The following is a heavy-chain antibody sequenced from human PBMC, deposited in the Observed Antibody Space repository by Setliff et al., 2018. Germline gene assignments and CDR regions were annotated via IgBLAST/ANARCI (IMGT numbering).Heavy chain of an antibody. CDR2: VNPSGGKT. CDR1: GHGFTSHY. CDR3: ARAPWGDDYDSLYTWFDP. V-gene: IGHV1-46*01. Sequence: ASVKVSCKTSGHGFTSHYFHWLRQAPGQGLEWMGIVNPSGGKTTLSQKFQGRVSMTADASTATVYMELHSLTSEDTAIYYCARAPWGDDYDSLYTWFDPWGQGPLVTVSS. D-gene: IGHD3-22*01. J-gene: IGHJ5*02.